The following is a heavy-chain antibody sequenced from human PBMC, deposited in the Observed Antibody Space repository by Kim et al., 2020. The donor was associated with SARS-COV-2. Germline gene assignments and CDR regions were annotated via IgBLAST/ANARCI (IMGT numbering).Heavy chain of an antibody. Sequence: ASVKVSCKASGYTFTIYAVHWVRQAPRQRLVWMGWINAGNGDTKYSQNFQGRVTITRDTSANTAYMELSSLRSEDTAVYYCARGGAEDWYLDLWGRGTPVTVSS. J-gene: IGHJ2*01. CDR2: INAGNGDT. D-gene: IGHD1-26*01. CDR3: ARGGAEDWYLDL. CDR1: GYTFTIYA. V-gene: IGHV1-3*01.